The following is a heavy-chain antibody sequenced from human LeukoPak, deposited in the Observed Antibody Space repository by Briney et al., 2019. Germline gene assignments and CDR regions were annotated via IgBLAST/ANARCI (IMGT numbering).Heavy chain of an antibody. J-gene: IGHJ5*02. CDR3: ARTNIGPAGSWFDP. Sequence: SETLSLTCTVSGGSISSGSYYWSWIRQPAGKGLEWIGRIYTSGSTNYNPSLKSRVTISVDTSKKQLSLQLSSVTAADTAVYYCARTNIGPAGSWFDPWGQGTLVTVSS. CDR2: IYTSGST. D-gene: IGHD6-13*01. CDR1: GGSISSGSYY. V-gene: IGHV4-61*02.